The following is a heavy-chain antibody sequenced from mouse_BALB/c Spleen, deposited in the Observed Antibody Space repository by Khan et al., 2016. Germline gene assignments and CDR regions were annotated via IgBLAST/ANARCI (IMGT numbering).Heavy chain of an antibody. J-gene: IGHJ4*01. CDR2: INTYTGEP. V-gene: IGHV9-1*02. CDR3: AREPYAMDY. Sequence: QIQLVQSGPELKKPGETVKISCKASGYTFTNYGMNWVKQAPGKGLKWMGWINTYTGEPTYADDFKGRFALSLDTSASTAYLQINNLKNEDMATYFCAREPYAMDYWGQGTSVTVSS. CDR1: GYTFTNYG.